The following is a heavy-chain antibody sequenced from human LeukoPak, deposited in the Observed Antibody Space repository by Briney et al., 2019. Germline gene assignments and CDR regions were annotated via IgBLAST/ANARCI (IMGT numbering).Heavy chain of an antibody. D-gene: IGHD6-19*01. CDR2: ISGIGDNT. CDR3: ARDHGQWLVRGIFDY. V-gene: IGHV3-23*01. CDR1: GFTFTNYV. Sequence: GGSLRLSCAASGFTFTNYVMSWVRQAPGKGLEWVSSISGIGDNTYYADSMKGRFTISRDNSKNTVYLQMNSLRAEDTAVYYCARDHGQWLVRGIFDYWGQGTLVTVSS. J-gene: IGHJ4*02.